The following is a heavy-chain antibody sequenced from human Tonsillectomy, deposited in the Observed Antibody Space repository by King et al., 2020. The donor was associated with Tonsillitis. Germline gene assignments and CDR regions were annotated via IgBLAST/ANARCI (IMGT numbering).Heavy chain of an antibody. J-gene: IGHJ3*02. Sequence: QLVQSGAEVEKPGASVKVSCKASGYNFISYGITWGLQAPGQGLEWMGWISGYNGNKNYAQKFQGRVTMTRDTSTSTVYMELRSLRSDDTAVYYCARGRSGTRAAFDIWGQGTMVTVSS. CDR1: GYNFISYG. CDR2: ISGYNGNK. V-gene: IGHV1-18*01. D-gene: IGHD1-1*01. CDR3: ARGRSGTRAAFDI.